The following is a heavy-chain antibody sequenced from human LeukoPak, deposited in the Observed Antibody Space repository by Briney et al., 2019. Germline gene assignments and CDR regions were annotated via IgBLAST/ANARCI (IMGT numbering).Heavy chain of an antibody. V-gene: IGHV3-53*01. J-gene: IGHJ5*02. CDR3: ARGVNRYSSSS. CDR2: IYSGGST. CDR1: GLTVSSNC. Sequence: GGSLRLSCAASGLTVSSNCMSWVRQAPGKGLEWVSFIYSGGSTYYTDSVKGRFTISRDNSKNTLYLQMNSLRAEDTAVYYCARGVNRYSSSSWGQGTLVTVSS. D-gene: IGHD6-13*01.